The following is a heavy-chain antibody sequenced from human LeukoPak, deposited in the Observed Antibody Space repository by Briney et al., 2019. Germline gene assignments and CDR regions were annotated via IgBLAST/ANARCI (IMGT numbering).Heavy chain of an antibody. J-gene: IGHJ4*02. CDR2: ISSSSSHI. V-gene: IGHV3-21*01. Sequence: GGSLRLSCEASGFTFSDYSMNWVRLAPGKGLEWVSCISSSSSHIFYADSVKGRFTISRDNAKNSLYLQMNSLRAEDTAVYYCAKDFRSYGFFDSWGQGTLVTVS. CDR1: GFTFSDYS. CDR3: AKDFRSYGFFDS. D-gene: IGHD5-18*01.